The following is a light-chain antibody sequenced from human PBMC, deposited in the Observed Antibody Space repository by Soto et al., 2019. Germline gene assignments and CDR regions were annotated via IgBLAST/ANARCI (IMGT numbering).Light chain of an antibody. J-gene: IGLJ2*01. V-gene: IGLV2-14*01. Sequence: QSALTQPASVSGSPGQSITFPCTGTSSDIGKSKYVSWFQQLPGEAPRLIIYEVNSRPSGISDRFSGSKSGNSASLTISGLPPEDESTYYCASQTSPNMWIFGGGTKLTVL. CDR1: SSDIGKSKY. CDR3: ASQTSPNMWI. CDR2: EVN.